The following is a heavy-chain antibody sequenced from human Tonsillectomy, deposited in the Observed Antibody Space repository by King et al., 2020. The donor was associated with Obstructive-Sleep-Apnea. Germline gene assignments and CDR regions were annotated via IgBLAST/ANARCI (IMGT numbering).Heavy chain of an antibody. CDR3: ARDHEWLVDY. V-gene: IGHV4-39*07. D-gene: IGHD6-19*01. CDR2: IYYSGST. J-gene: IGHJ4*02. CDR1: GSSISSSSYY. Sequence: LQLQESGPGLVKPSETLSLTCTVSGSSISSSSYYWGWIRQPPGKGLEWIGSIYYSGSTYYNPSLKSRVTISVDTSKNQFSLKLSSVTAADTAVYYCARDHEWLVDYWGQGTLVTVSS.